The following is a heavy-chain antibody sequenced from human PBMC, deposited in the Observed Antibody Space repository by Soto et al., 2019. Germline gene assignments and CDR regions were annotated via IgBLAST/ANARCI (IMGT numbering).Heavy chain of an antibody. CDR3: AIALVVITTSELDY. Sequence: EVQLVESGGGLVKPGGSLRLSCAASGFTFSSYSMNWVRQAPGKGLEWVSSISSSSSYIYYADSVKGRFTISRDNAKNSLYLQMNSLRAEDTAVYYCAIALVVITTSELDYWGQGTLVTVSS. CDR2: ISSSSSYI. CDR1: GFTFSSYS. J-gene: IGHJ4*02. D-gene: IGHD3-22*01. V-gene: IGHV3-21*01.